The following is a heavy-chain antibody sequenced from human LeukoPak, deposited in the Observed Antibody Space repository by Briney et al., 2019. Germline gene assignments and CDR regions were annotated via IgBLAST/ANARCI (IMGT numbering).Heavy chain of an antibody. D-gene: IGHD6-19*01. CDR1: GGTFSSYA. CDR2: IIPIFGTA. Sequence: SVTVSCTASGGTFSSYAISWVRQAPGQGLEWMGGIIPIFGTANYAQKFQGRVTITADESTSTAYMELSSLRSEDTAVYYCATSSGWYFRTFDYWGQGTLVTVSS. CDR3: ATSSGWYFRTFDY. J-gene: IGHJ4*02. V-gene: IGHV1-69*13.